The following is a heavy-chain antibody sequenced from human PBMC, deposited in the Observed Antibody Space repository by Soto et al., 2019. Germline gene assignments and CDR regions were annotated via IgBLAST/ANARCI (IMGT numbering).Heavy chain of an antibody. J-gene: IGHJ6*02. Sequence: XGSLRLSCVASGFTFSNHGISWVRQAPGKGLEWVANIKEDGSEKYYMDSVKGRFTISRDNAENSVYLQMNSLRAEDTAVYYCARGHYGMDLWGQGTTVTVSS. CDR1: GFTFSNHG. CDR2: IKEDGSEK. V-gene: IGHV3-7*03. CDR3: ARGHYGMDL.